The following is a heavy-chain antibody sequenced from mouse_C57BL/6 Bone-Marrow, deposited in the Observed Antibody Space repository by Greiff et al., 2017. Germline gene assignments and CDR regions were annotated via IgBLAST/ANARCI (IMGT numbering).Heavy chain of an antibody. J-gene: IGHJ3*01. CDR2: ISRGSSPF. CDR3: ARGWLPAWFAY. D-gene: IGHD2-2*01. CDR1: GFTFSDFG. V-gene: IGHV5-17*01. Sequence: LVGSGGGLVNPEGPRNLSCAPSGFTFSDFGLPWFRQAPEKGLEWVAYISRGSSPFYYADTVKGRFTISRDNAKNTLFLQMTSLRSEDTAMYYCARGWLPAWFAYWGQGTLVTVSA.